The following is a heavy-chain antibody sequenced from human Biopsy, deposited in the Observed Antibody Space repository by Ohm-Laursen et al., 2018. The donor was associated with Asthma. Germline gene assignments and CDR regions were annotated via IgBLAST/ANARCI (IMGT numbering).Heavy chain of an antibody. D-gene: IGHD2-2*01. J-gene: IGHJ4*02. V-gene: IGHV1-69*13. CDR2: IIPIFGPT. CDR3: ARGPEYVRSSGALDY. Sequence: GASVKVSCKASGGTFSSNSINWVRQAPGQGLEWMGRIIPIFGPTNYAQKFQGRVTISADDSTSTACMELSSLSSEDTALYYCARGPEYVRSSGALDYWGQGTLVTVSS. CDR1: GGTFSSNS.